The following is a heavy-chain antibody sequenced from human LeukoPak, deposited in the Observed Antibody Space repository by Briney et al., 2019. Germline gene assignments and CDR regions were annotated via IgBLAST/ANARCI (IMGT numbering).Heavy chain of an antibody. CDR3: ARRYCGGGSCYNLDY. J-gene: IGHJ4*02. Sequence: GESLKISCKGSGYSFTSYWIGWVRQMPGKGLEWMGIIYPGDSDTRYSPSFQGQVTISADKSNSTAYLQWSSLKASDTAMYYCARRYCGGGSCYNLDYWGQGTLVTVSS. CDR1: GYSFTSYW. V-gene: IGHV5-51*01. CDR2: IYPGDSDT. D-gene: IGHD2-15*01.